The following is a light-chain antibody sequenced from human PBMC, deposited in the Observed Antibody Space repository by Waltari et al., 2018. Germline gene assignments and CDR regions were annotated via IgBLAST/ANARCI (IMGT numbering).Light chain of an antibody. CDR1: QGISSD. V-gene: IGKV3-15*01. CDR2: GAS. Sequence: LSCRASQGISSDLAWYQQKPGQAPRLLIFGASTRATGVPARFSGSGSGTEFTLTISSLQSEDFGVYYCQQSKIWQAFGQGTKVEIK. CDR3: QQSKIWQA. J-gene: IGKJ1*01.